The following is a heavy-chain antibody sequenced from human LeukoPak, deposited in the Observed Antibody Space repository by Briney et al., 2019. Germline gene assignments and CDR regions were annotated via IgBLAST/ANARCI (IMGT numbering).Heavy chain of an antibody. Sequence: PSETLSLTCAVSGGSISSRSYYWGWIRQPPGKGLEWIGSIYYSGSTYHNPSLKSRVTISVDTSKNQFSLRLRSVTAADTAVYYCARSMGQDDFWSGYYTTLGAFDIWGQGTMVTVSS. CDR3: ARSMGQDDFWSGYYTTLGAFDI. D-gene: IGHD3-3*01. CDR2: IYYSGST. V-gene: IGHV4-39*07. J-gene: IGHJ3*02. CDR1: GGSISSRSYY.